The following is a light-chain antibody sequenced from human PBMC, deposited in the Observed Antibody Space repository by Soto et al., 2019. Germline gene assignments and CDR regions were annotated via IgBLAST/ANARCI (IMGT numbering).Light chain of an antibody. CDR3: QQSYSTPRT. J-gene: IGKJ1*01. Sequence: DIQMTQSPSSLSASVGDRVTITCRASQSISRHLNWYQQKPGKAPKLLIYGASSLQSGVPSRISGSGSGTDFTLSISSLQPEDFATYYCQQSYSTPRTFGQGTKVDIK. CDR2: GAS. V-gene: IGKV1-39*01. CDR1: QSISRH.